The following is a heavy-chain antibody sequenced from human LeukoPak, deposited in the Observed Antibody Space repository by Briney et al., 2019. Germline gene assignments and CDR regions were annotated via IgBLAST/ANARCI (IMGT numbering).Heavy chain of an antibody. CDR1: GFTFSSYA. CDR3: ASGYGSGSGT. D-gene: IGHD3-10*01. V-gene: IGHV3-23*01. CDR2: ISGSGGST. J-gene: IGHJ5*02. Sequence: GGSLRLSCAASGFTFSSYAMSWVRQAPGKGLEWVSAISGSGGSTYYADSAKGRFTISRDNSKNTLYLQMNSLRAEDTAVYYCASGYGSGSGTWGQGTLVTVSS.